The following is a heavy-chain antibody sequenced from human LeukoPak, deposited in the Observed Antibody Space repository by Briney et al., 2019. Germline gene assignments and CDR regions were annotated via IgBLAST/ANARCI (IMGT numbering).Heavy chain of an antibody. CDR1: GFIFSSYS. CDR2: VSSSSSNI. Sequence: GGSLRLSCVASGFIFSSYSMNWVRQAPGKGLEWISHVSSSSSNIYYADSVKGRFTISRDNAKKSLFLQMNSLRAEDTAVYYCARDIGISNSWPYFDVWGRGTLVTVSS. CDR3: ARDIGISNSWPYFDV. V-gene: IGHV3-48*04. J-gene: IGHJ4*02. D-gene: IGHD6-13*01.